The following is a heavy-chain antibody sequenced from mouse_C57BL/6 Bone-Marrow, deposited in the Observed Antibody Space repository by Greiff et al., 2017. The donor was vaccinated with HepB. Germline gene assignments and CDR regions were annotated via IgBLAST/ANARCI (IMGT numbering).Heavy chain of an antibody. CDR2: ISSGSSTI. Sequence: EVKLMESGGGLVKPGGSLKLSCAASGFTFSDYGMHWVRQAPEKGLEWVAYISSGSSTIYYADTVKGRFTISRDNAKNTLFLQMTSLRSEDTAMYYCATPSMVSFDYWGQGTTLTVSS. CDR1: GFTFSDYG. CDR3: ATPSMVSFDY. D-gene: IGHD2-2*01. V-gene: IGHV5-17*01. J-gene: IGHJ2*01.